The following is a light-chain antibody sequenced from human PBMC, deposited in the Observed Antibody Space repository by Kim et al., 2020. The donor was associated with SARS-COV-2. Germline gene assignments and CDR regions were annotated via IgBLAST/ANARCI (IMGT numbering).Light chain of an antibody. J-gene: IGKJ2*01. CDR1: PSVKSS. CDR3: QQYNNWPPHT. Sequence: VSPGERTARSCRASPSVKSSLAWYQQKPGQAPRLLIFGASTRATGIPARFSGRGSGTEFTLTISSLQSEDFAVYYCQQYNNWPPHTFGQGTKLEI. CDR2: GAS. V-gene: IGKV3-15*01.